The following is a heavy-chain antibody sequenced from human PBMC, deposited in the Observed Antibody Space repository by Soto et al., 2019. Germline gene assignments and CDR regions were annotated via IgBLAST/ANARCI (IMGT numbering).Heavy chain of an antibody. D-gene: IGHD6-6*01. J-gene: IGHJ6*03. CDR2: ISSGSGTM. CDR3: ARRPQNYYMDV. Sequence: EVQLVESGGGLVQPGGSLRLSCAASGFTFSSYSMNWVRQAPGKGLEWVSYISSGSGTMYYADSVKGRFTISRDNAKNSLYLQMNSLRAEDTAVYYCARRPQNYYMDVWGKGTTVTVSS. CDR1: GFTFSSYS. V-gene: IGHV3-48*01.